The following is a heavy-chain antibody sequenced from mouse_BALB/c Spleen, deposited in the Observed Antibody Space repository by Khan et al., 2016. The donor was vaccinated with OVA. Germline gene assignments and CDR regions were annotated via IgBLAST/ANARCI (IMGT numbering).Heavy chain of an antibody. CDR2: IDPFSGDT. CDR1: GYSFTSYY. J-gene: IGHJ3*01. Sequence: VQLQQSGPELMKPGASVKISCKASGYSFTSYYIHWVIQSHGKSLEWIGYIDPFSGDTTYNQKFKGRATLTVEKSSSKAYIHLSNLTSEDSAVYYCTRHGYIAWFTYWGQGTLVTVSA. V-gene: IGHV1S135*01. D-gene: IGHD2-2*01. CDR3: TRHGYIAWFTY.